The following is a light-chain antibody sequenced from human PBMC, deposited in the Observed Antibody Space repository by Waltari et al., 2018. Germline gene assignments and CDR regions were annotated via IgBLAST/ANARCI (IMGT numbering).Light chain of an antibody. V-gene: IGKV3-15*01. CDR2: AAS. CDR3: QHYEGWPPWT. J-gene: IGKJ1*01. CDR1: QSVSTK. Sequence: EIVLTQSPAPLSVSPGERATLPCRASQSVSTKVAWYQQRPGQAPRLLIYAASSRATGVPARFGGSGSETDFTLTISGLQSEDFAVYYCQHYEGWPPWTFGQGTKV.